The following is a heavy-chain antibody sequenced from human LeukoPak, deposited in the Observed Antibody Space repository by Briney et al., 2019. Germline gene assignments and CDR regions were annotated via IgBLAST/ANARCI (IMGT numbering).Heavy chain of an antibody. Sequence: GGSLRLSCAASGFTFSSYWMSWVRQAPGTGLEWVANIKQDGSEKYYVDSVKGRFTISRDNAKNSLYLQMNSLRAEDTAVYYCAREGPYYDILTGYRSRYYYYGMDVWGQGTTVTVSS. CDR3: AREGPYYDILTGYRSRYYYYGMDV. V-gene: IGHV3-7*01. CDR2: IKQDGSEK. J-gene: IGHJ6*02. D-gene: IGHD3-9*01. CDR1: GFTFSSYW.